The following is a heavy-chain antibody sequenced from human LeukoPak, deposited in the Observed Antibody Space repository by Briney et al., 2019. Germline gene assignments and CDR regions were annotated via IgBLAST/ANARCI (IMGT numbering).Heavy chain of an antibody. CDR2: IYYSGST. Sequence: SETLSLTCTVSGGSVSSYYWSWIRQPPGKGLEWIGYIYYSGSTNYNPSLKSRVTISVDTSKNQFSLKLSSVTAADTAVYFCARAPVPAGRGNSAFDPWGQGSLVTVSS. CDR1: GGSVSSYY. J-gene: IGHJ5*02. D-gene: IGHD2-2*01. CDR3: ARAPVPAGRGNSAFDP. V-gene: IGHV4-59*02.